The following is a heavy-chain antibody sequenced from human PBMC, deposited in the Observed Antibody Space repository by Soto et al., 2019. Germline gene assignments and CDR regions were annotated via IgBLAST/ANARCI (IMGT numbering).Heavy chain of an antibody. CDR2: IISSSSYI. CDR3: ARDQPGYSYGYGLGY. J-gene: IGHJ4*02. CDR1: GFTFSSYS. V-gene: IGHV3-21*01. D-gene: IGHD5-18*01. Sequence: EVQLVESGGGLVKPGGSLRLSCAASGFTFSSYSMNWVRQAPGKGLEWVSSIISSSSYIYYADSVKGRFTISGDNAKNSLYLQMNGLRAVDTAVYYCARDQPGYSYGYGLGYWGQGTLVTVSS.